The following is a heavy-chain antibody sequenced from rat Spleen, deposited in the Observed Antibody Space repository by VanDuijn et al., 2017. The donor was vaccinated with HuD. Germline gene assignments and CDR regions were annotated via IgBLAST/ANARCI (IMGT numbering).Heavy chain of an antibody. V-gene: IGHV5S23*01. CDR3: ATGPRILRLDWFAY. D-gene: IGHD1-6*01. Sequence: EVRLVESGGGLVQPGRSLKLSCAASGFTFSSSPMAWVRQAPTRGLEWVATISSSGGGTYYRDSVQGRFTISRDNAKSTLYLQMDSLTSEDTATYYCATGPRILRLDWFAYWGQGTLVTVSS. CDR2: ISSSGGGT. J-gene: IGHJ3*01. CDR1: GFTFSSSP.